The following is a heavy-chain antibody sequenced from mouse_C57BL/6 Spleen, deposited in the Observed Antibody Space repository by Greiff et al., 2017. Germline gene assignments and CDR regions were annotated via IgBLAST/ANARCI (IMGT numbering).Heavy chain of an antibody. V-gene: IGHV1-69*01. CDR2: IDPSDSYT. D-gene: IGHD1-1*01. CDR3: ARGVYYGSSYHWYFDV. Sequence: QVQLQQPEAELVMPGASVKLSCKASGYTFTSYWMHWVKQRPGQGLEWIGEIDPSDSYTNYNQKFKGKSTLTVDKSSSTAYMQLSSLTSEDSAVYYCARGVYYGSSYHWYFDVWGTGTTVTVSS. J-gene: IGHJ1*03. CDR1: GYTFTSYW.